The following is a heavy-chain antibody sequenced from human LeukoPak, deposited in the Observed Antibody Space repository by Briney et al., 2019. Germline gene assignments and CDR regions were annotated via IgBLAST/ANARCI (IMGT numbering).Heavy chain of an antibody. CDR1: GFTFSSYG. D-gene: IGHD6-13*01. V-gene: IGHV3-23*01. CDR2: ISGSGGST. J-gene: IGHJ4*02. Sequence: GGSLRLSCAASGFTFSSYGMSWVRQAPGKGLEWVSAISGSGGSTYYADSVKGRFTISRGNSKNTLFLQMNSLRAEDTAVYYCAKVPTYSSSWYAFYFDYWGQGTLVTVSS. CDR3: AKVPTYSSSWYAFYFDY.